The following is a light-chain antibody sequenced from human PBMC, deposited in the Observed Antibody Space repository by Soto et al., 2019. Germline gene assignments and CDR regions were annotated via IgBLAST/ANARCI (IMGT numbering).Light chain of an antibody. CDR2: GAS. CDR3: QQYGSSRWT. CDR1: QSVSSSY. V-gene: IGKV3-20*01. Sequence: EIVLTQSPGTLSLSPGERATLSCRASQSVSSSYLAWYQQKPGQAPRLLIYGASSRATGIPDRFSGSGSGTDFTLTISRLEPEDFAVYYCQQYGSSRWTFGQGPKV. J-gene: IGKJ1*01.